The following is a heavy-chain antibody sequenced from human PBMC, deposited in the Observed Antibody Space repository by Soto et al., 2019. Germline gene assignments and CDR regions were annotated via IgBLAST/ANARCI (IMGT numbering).Heavy chain of an antibody. CDR2: IYWDDVK. D-gene: IGHD6-25*01. J-gene: IGHJ4*02. Sequence: QITLKESGPTLVKPTQTLTLTCTFSGFSLSTSGVGVVWIRQPPGKALEWLALIYWDDVKRYSPSLKSRLTITKDTTKNQVVLIMTKMDPVDTATYYCVHAGGSLVDYWGQGTLVTVSS. V-gene: IGHV2-5*02. CDR1: GFSLSTSGVG. CDR3: VHAGGSLVDY.